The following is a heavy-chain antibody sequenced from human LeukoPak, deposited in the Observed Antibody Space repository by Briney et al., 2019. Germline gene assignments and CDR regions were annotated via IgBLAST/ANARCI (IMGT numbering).Heavy chain of an antibody. J-gene: IGHJ4*02. CDR3: ARGSTAMVN. Sequence: GGSLRLSCAASGFTVSSNYMSWVRQAPGKGLEWVSSISSSSSYIYYADSVKGRFTISRDNAKNSLYLQMNSLRAEDTAVYYCARGSTAMVNWGQGTLVTASS. V-gene: IGHV3-21*01. CDR1: GFTVSSNY. CDR2: ISSSSSYI. D-gene: IGHD5-18*01.